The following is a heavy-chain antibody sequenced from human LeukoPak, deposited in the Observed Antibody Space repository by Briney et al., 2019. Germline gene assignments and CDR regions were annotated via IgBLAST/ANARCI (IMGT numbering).Heavy chain of an antibody. D-gene: IGHD4-23*01. CDR2: IHHAGDT. CDR3: ARVTGGGNVAYWYFDL. CDR1: GGSFTASY. J-gene: IGHJ2*01. Sequence: SETLSLTCAVDGGSFTASYWSWIRQSPGKGLEWIGEIHHAGDTNYNPSLKSRVTISLDIYKAQFSLNLKSVTAADTVVYYCARVTGGGNVAYWYFDLWGRGTLVTVSS. V-gene: IGHV4-34*01.